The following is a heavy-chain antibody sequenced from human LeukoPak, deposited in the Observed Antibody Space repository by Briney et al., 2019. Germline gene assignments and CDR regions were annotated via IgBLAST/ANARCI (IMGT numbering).Heavy chain of an antibody. Sequence: SETLSLTCTVSGGSISRYYWSWIRQPLGKGLEWIGYIYYSGSTNYNPSLKSRVTISVDTSKNQFSLKLSSVTAADTAVYYCARLLIDYGDYVDYFDYWGQGTLVTVSS. CDR2: IYYSGST. V-gene: IGHV4-59*01. CDR1: GGSISRYY. D-gene: IGHD4-17*01. J-gene: IGHJ4*02. CDR3: ARLLIDYGDYVDYFDY.